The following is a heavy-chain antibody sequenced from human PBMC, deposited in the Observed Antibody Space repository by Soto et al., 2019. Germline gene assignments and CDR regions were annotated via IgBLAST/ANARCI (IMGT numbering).Heavy chain of an antibody. J-gene: IGHJ4*02. Sequence: PGGSLRVSCAASGFTFSSYGMHWVRQAPGKGLEWVAVISYDGSNKYYADSVKGRFTISRDNSKNTLYLQMNSLRAEDTAVYYCAKDASYGGNKPTGDFDYWGQGTLVTVSS. CDR3: AKDASYGGNKPTGDFDY. CDR1: GFTFSSYG. D-gene: IGHD4-17*01. CDR2: ISYDGSNK. V-gene: IGHV3-30*18.